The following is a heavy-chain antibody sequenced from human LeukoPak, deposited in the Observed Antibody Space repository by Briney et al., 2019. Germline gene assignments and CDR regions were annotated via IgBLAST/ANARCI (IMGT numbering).Heavy chain of an antibody. CDR3: ARRNGYYDSSGYYQDY. J-gene: IGHJ4*02. V-gene: IGHV4-39*07. CDR1: GGSISSSSYY. CDR2: INHSGST. D-gene: IGHD3-22*01. Sequence: PSETLSLTCTVSGGSISSSSYYWGWIRQPPGKGLEWIGEINHSGSTNYNPSLKSRVTISVDTSKNQFSLKLSSVTAADTAVYYCARRNGYYDSSGYYQDYWGQGTLVTVSS.